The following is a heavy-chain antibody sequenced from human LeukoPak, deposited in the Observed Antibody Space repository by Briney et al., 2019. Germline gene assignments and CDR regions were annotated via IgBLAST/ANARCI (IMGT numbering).Heavy chain of an antibody. J-gene: IGHJ3*02. V-gene: IGHV1-46*01. CDR2: INPSGGSI. CDR3: ARIRDGYNDAYDI. CDR1: GYIFTSYY. Sequence: GASVKVSCKASGYIFTSYYMYWVRQAPGQGLEGMGIINPSGGSIRYAQRFQGRVTMTRNTSTSTVYMELSSLRSEDTAVYYCARIRDGYNDAYDIWGQGTMVTVPS. D-gene: IGHD5-24*01.